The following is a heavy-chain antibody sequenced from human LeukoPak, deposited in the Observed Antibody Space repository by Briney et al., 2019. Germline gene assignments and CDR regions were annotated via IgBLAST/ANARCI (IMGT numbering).Heavy chain of an antibody. CDR3: AKARGSGSYLGRALDY. J-gene: IGHJ4*02. CDR2: ISWNSGST. D-gene: IGHD1-26*01. V-gene: IGHV3-9*03. CDR1: GFTFDDYA. Sequence: GRSLRLACAASGFTFDDYAMHWVRQAPGKGLEWVSGISWNSGSTGYGDSVKGRFTISRDNAKNSLYLQMNSLRDEDMALYYCAKARGSGSYLGRALDYWGQGTLVTVSS.